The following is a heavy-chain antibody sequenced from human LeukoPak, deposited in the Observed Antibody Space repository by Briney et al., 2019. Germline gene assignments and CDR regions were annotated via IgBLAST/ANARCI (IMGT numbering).Heavy chain of an antibody. CDR2: TYYRSKWFN. V-gene: IGHV6-1*01. CDR1: GDSVSSNSAA. J-gene: IGHJ6*02. Sequence: SQTLSLTCAISGDSVSSNSAAWNWIRQSPSRGLEWLGRTYYRSKWFNNYAISVKSRITINPETSKNQFSLQLKSVTPEDTAVYYCARFTTVALGYYGMDVWGQGTTVTVSS. D-gene: IGHD4-23*01. CDR3: ARFTTVALGYYGMDV.